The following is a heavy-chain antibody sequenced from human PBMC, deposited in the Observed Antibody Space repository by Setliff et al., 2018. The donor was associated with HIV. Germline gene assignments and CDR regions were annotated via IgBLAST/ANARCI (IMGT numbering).Heavy chain of an antibody. CDR3: ARDQATGYEKVWFSWIDP. D-gene: IGHD5-12*01. CDR1: GGTFSLYA. CDR2: VIPIFNTA. V-gene: IGHV1-69*13. J-gene: IGHJ5*02. Sequence: SVKVSCKASGGTFSLYAINWVRQAPGQGLEWMGGVIPIFNTANYAQKFQGRVTITADGSTSTAYMELSSLRFEDTATYYCARDQATGYEKVWFSWIDPWGQGTLVTVSS.